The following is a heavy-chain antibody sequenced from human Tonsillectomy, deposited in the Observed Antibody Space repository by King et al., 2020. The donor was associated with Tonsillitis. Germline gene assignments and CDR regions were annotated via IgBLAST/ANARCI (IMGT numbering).Heavy chain of an antibody. D-gene: IGHD3-16*02. CDR1: GFTFSSYS. J-gene: IGHJ4*02. CDR3: ARRVEDYDYILGNYRPHDY. Sequence: QLVQSGGGLVQPGGSLRLSCAASGFTFSSYSINWVRQAPGKGLEWISYISSSSSTIYYADSVKGRFTISRDNAKNSLYLQMNSLRAEDTAVYYGARRVEDYDYILGNYRPHDYWGQGTLVTVSS. CDR2: ISSSSSTI. V-gene: IGHV3-48*01.